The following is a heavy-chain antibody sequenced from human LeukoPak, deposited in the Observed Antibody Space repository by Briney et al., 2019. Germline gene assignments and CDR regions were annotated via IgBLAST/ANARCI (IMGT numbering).Heavy chain of an antibody. CDR2: IYYSGST. V-gene: IGHV4-59*08. J-gene: IGHJ4*02. CDR1: GGSISSYY. CDR3: ARSPKRSVTTNSPAVHFDY. D-gene: IGHD4-17*01. Sequence: SETLSLTCTVSGGSISSYYWSWLRQPPGKGLEWIGYIYYSGSTNYNPSLKSRVTISVDTSKNQFSLKLSSVTAADTAVYYCARSPKRSVTTNSPAVHFDYWGQGTLVTVSS.